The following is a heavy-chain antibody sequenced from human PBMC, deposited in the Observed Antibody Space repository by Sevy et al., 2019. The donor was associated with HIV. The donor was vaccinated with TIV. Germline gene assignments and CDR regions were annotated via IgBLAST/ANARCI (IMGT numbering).Heavy chain of an antibody. J-gene: IGHJ5*02. CDR1: GGSISSYY. V-gene: IGHV4-59*13. CDR2: IYYSGST. D-gene: IGHD1-1*01. Sequence: SETLSLTCTVSGGSISSYYWSWIRQPPGKGLEWIGYIYYSGSTNYNPSLKSRVTISVDTSKNQFSLKLSSVTAADTAVYDCARGTGTARFDPWGQGTLVTVSS. CDR3: ARGTGTARFDP.